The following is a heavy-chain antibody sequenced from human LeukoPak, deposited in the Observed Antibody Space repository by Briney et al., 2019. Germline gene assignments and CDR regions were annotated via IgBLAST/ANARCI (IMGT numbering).Heavy chain of an antibody. CDR2: IGGTGGTT. D-gene: IGHD3-10*01. Sequence: PGGSLRLSCAASGFTFSSYAMSWVRQPPGKGLEWVSTIGGTGGTTYYADSVKGRFTISRDNSKNTLYLQMNSLIAEDTAVYYCAKAQPLHRSGPFDYWGQGTLVTVSS. CDR1: GFTFSSYA. CDR3: AKAQPLHRSGPFDY. V-gene: IGHV3-23*01. J-gene: IGHJ4*02.